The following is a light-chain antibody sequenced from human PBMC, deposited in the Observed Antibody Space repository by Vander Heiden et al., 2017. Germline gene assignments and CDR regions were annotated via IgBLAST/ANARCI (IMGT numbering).Light chain of an antibody. CDR1: SSDVGSYNL. CDR2: EVS. V-gene: IGLV2-23*02. Sequence: QSALTQPASVSGSPGQSITISCTGTSSDVGSYNLVSWYQQHRGKGPKLMIYEVSKWPSGVSNRFSGSKSGNTASLTISGLQAEDEADYFCCSYAGSPYVFGTGTKVTVL. CDR3: CSYAGSPYV. J-gene: IGLJ1*01.